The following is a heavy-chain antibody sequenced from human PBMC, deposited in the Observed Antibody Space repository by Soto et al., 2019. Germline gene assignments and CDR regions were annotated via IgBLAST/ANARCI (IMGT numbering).Heavy chain of an antibody. CDR1: ASTFSSFG. V-gene: IGHV3-48*02. CDR3: AKGVDSGGCHASFDY. D-gene: IGHD3-3*01. Sequence: VGSPGLSCAASASTFSSFGMNWVRQAPGKGLEWVSHLSGASSTIYYADSVKGRFTISRDNATNSLFLQMNSLRDEDTAVYYCAKGVDSGGCHASFDYRGRRNLVRVYS. CDR2: LSGASSTI. J-gene: IGHJ4*01.